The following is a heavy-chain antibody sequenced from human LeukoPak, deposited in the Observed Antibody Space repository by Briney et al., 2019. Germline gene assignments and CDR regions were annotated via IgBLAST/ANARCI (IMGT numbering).Heavy chain of an antibody. D-gene: IGHD3-9*01. V-gene: IGHV4-38-2*01. CDR2: IYHSGST. Sequence: SETLSLTCAVSGYSISSGYYWGWIRQPPGQGLEWIGSIYHSGSTYYNPSLKSRVTISVDTSKNQFSLKLSSVTAADTAVYYCALGHDILTGYYPFDYWGQGTLVTVSS. J-gene: IGHJ4*02. CDR1: GYSISSGYY. CDR3: ALGHDILTGYYPFDY.